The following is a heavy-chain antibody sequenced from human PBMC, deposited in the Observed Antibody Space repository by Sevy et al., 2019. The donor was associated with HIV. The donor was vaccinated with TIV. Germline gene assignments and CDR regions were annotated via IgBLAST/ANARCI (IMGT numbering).Heavy chain of an antibody. CDR1: GFTFSSYD. J-gene: IGHJ5*02. CDR3: KRNGGAVDNRCDP. D-gene: IGHD3-10*01. V-gene: IGHV3-48*03. Sequence: GGSLRLSCTVSGFTFSSYDMNWVRQAPGKGLEWVSKISSSGSTIYYADSVKGDCSISRDNAKNSLNLQMNSLAAEDTAVYYCKRNGGAVDNRCDPWGQGTLVTVSS. CDR2: ISSSGSTI.